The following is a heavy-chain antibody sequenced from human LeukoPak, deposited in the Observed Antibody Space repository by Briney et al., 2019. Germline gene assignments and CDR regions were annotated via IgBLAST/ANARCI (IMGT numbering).Heavy chain of an antibody. J-gene: IGHJ4*02. CDR3: ARGGGMRSWYDFDY. V-gene: IGHV3-7*04. D-gene: IGHD6-13*01. CDR2: IKEAGSEK. Sequence: GGSLRLSCAASGFTVSSNYMNWVRQAPGKGLEFMANIKEAGSEKYYVDSVKGRFTISRDNDKNLVHLQMNSLRAEDTAVYYCARGGGMRSWYDFDYWGQGTLVTVSS. CDR1: GFTVSSNY.